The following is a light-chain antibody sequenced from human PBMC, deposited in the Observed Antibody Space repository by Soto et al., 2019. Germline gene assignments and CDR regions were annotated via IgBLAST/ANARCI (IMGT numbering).Light chain of an antibody. CDR2: DAS. CDR1: QSLNNY. V-gene: IGKV1-5*01. J-gene: IGKJ5*01. Sequence: DIQMTQSPSTLSASVGDSVTITCRASQSLNNYLAWYQQKPGKAPKLLIYDASTLERGVPSRFSGTGSGTEFTLTISSLQPDDFATYYCQQYYRSPITFGQGTRLEI. CDR3: QQYYRSPIT.